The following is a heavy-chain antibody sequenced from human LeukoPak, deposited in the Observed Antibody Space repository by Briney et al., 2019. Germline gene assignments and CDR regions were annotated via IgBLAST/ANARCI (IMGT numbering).Heavy chain of an antibody. CDR1: GYTLTELS. Sequence: GASVKVSCKVSGYTLTELSMHWVRQAPGKGLEWMGGFDPEDGETIYAQKFQGRVTMTEDTSTDTAYMELSSLRSEDTAVYYCATLFPIYSSSKQDNWFDPWGQGTLVTVSS. V-gene: IGHV1-24*01. J-gene: IGHJ5*02. CDR2: FDPEDGET. CDR3: ATLFPIYSSSKQDNWFDP. D-gene: IGHD6-6*01.